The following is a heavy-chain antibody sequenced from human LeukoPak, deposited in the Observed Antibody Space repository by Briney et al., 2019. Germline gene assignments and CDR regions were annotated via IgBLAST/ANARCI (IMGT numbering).Heavy chain of an antibody. Sequence: PSETLSLTCTVSGGSLSSSSYYWGWLRQPPGTGLEWIGSIYYSGSTYYNPSLKSRVTISVDTSKNQFSLKLSSVTAADTAVYYCARGPRYDYVWGSPFDYWGQGTLVTVSS. CDR2: IYYSGST. J-gene: IGHJ4*02. V-gene: IGHV4-39*07. CDR3: ARGPRYDYVWGSPFDY. CDR1: GGSLSSSSYY. D-gene: IGHD3-16*01.